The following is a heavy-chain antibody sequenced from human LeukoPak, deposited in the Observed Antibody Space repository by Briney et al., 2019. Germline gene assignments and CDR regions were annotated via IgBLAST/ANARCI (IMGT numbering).Heavy chain of an antibody. CDR3: ARGSSSSPPFDY. Sequence: GGSLRLSCAASGFTFSSYAMSWVRQAPGKGLEWVSSISSSSSYIYYADSVKGRFTISRDNAMNSLYLQMNSLRAEDTAVYYCARGSSSSPPFDYWGQGTLVTVSS. V-gene: IGHV3-21*01. D-gene: IGHD6-13*01. CDR1: GFTFSSYA. J-gene: IGHJ4*02. CDR2: ISSSSSYI.